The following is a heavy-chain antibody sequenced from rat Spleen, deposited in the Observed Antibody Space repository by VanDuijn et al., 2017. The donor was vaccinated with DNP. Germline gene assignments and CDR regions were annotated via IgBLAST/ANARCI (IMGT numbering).Heavy chain of an antibody. CDR1: GFTFSDYD. Sequence: EVQLVESGGGLVQPGRSLKLSCAASGFTFSDYDMAWVRQTPKKGLEWVATITYVGGITYYRDSVKGRFTVSRDNAKSSLYLQMNSLKSEDTATYYCARGSSSIYWYFDFWGPGTVVTVSS. D-gene: IGHD1-2*01. CDR3: ARGSSSIYWYFDF. V-gene: IGHV5-7*01. J-gene: IGHJ1*01. CDR2: ITYVGGIT.